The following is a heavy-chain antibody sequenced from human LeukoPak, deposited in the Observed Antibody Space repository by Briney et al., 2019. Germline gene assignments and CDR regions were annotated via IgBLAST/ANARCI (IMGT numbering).Heavy chain of an antibody. CDR2: INPNSGGT. CDR3: ARQLWFGEKNWFDP. V-gene: IGHV1-2*02. Sequence: ASVKVSCKASGYTFTGYYMHWVRQAPGQGLEWMGWINPNSGGTKYAQKFQGRVTMTRNTSISTAYMELSSLRSEDTAVYYCARQLWFGEKNWFDPWGQGTLVTVSS. J-gene: IGHJ5*02. CDR1: GYTFTGYY. D-gene: IGHD3-10*01.